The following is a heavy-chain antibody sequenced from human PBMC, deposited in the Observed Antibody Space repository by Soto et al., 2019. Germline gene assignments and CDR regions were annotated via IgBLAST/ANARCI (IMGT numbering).Heavy chain of an antibody. Sequence: SQTMSLTSAVAGGSIGIVGCCWSCIRQPPGKGLEWIGYIYHSGNPYYNPSLKSRVIISVDRSKNQFYLKVSSVTAADTAVYYCDRETYGDDVGYFDPWGQGNLVTVS. CDR1: GGSIGIVGCC. CDR2: IYHSGNP. J-gene: IGHJ5*02. V-gene: IGHV4-30-2*01. D-gene: IGHD4-17*01. CDR3: DRETYGDDVGYFDP.